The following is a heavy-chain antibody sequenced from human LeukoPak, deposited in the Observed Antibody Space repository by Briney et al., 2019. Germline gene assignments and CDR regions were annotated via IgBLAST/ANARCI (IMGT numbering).Heavy chain of an antibody. J-gene: IGHJ4*02. Sequence: GGSLRLSRAASGFTFSSYAMSWVRQAPGKGLEWVSAIRNSGSDTYYPDSVRGRFTISRDNSKNTLSLQMNSLRAEDTAIYYCAKVVTSGSYYYFDFWGQGTLVTVSS. D-gene: IGHD1-26*01. CDR3: AKVVTSGSYYYFDF. CDR2: IRNSGSDT. CDR1: GFTFSSYA. V-gene: IGHV3-23*01.